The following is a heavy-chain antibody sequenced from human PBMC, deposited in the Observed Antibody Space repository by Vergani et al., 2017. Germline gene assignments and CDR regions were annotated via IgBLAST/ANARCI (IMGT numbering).Heavy chain of an antibody. CDR2: IRPKTDGETT. CDR3: TTPTNWDLRYYFDY. D-gene: IGHD3-9*01. CDR1: GFSLSRFW. J-gene: IGHJ4*02. Sequence: EVQLVESGGGLVQPGGSLRLSCAASGFSLSRFWMSWVRQAPEKGLEWVARIRPKTDGETTDYAAPVKGRFTISRDDSKHTLYLQMNSLKTEDTAVYYCTTPTNWDLRYYFDYWGQGTLVTVSS. V-gene: IGHV3-15*01.